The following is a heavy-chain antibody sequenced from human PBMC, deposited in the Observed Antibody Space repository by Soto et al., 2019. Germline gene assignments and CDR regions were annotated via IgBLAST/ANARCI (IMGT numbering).Heavy chain of an antibody. V-gene: IGHV1-46*01. D-gene: IGHD3-22*01. CDR2: INPSGGST. J-gene: IGHJ4*02. Sequence: QVQLVQSGAEVKKPGASVKVSCKASGYTFTSYYMHWVRQAPGQGLEWMGIINPSGGSTSYAQKFQGRVTMTRDTSTSTVYMELSSLRSEDTAVYYCARVPNYYDSSGYRTYFDYWGQGTLGTVSS. CDR3: ARVPNYYDSSGYRTYFDY. CDR1: GYTFTSYY.